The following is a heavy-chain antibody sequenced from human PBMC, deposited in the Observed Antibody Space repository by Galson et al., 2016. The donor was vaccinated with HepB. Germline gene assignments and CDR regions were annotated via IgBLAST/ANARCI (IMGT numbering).Heavy chain of an antibody. V-gene: IGHV4-61*01. CDR3: VRGPGGY. CDR1: GGSVSGGSYY. Sequence: SETLSLTCSVSGGSVSGGSYYWSWMRQPPGKGLEWIAFIHTTGRTNSNPSLQSRVTISLDTINNEVSLTVKSVTVADTAVYYCVRGPGGYWGQGTLVTVSS. CDR2: IHTTGRT. J-gene: IGHJ4*02. D-gene: IGHD3-16*01.